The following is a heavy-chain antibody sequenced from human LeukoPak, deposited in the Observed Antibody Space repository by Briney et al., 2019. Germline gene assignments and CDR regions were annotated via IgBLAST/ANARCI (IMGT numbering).Heavy chain of an antibody. D-gene: IGHD5-24*01. CDR1: GGSISSYY. CDR3: ARRGRRDGYNSAHFDY. Sequence: SQTLSLTCTVSGGSISSYYWSWIRQPPGKGLEWIGYIYYSGSTNYNPSLKSRVTISVDTSKNQFSLKLSSVTAAGTAVYYCARRGRRDGYNSAHFDYWGQGTLVTVSS. J-gene: IGHJ4*02. CDR2: IYYSGST. V-gene: IGHV4-59*01.